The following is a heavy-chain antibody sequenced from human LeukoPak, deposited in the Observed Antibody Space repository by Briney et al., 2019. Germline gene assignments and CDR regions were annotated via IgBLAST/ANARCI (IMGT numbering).Heavy chain of an antibody. CDR3: ARDRGSREDGMDV. D-gene: IGHD1-26*01. V-gene: IGHV3-33*01. Sequence: GGSLRLSCAASGFTFSSYGMHCVRQAPGKGLEGVAVIWYDGNNKYYADFVKGRFTISRDNSKNTLYLQLNSLRAEDTAVYNCARDRGSREDGMDVWGQGTTVTVSS. J-gene: IGHJ6*02. CDR2: IWYDGNNK. CDR1: GFTFSSYG.